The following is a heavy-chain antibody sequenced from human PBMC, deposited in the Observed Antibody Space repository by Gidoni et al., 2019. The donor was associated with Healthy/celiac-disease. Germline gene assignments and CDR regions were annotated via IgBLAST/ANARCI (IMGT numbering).Heavy chain of an antibody. CDR3: ASGPPGYYGSGSGTHFDY. Sequence: QVQLVQSGAEVKKPGSSVKVSCKASGGTFSSYAIRWVRQAPGQGLEWMGGIIPIFGTANYAQKFQGRVTITADKSTSTAYMELSSLRSEDTAVYYCASGPPGYYGSGSGTHFDYWGQGTLVTISS. J-gene: IGHJ4*02. V-gene: IGHV1-69*06. D-gene: IGHD3-10*01. CDR1: GGTFSSYA. CDR2: IIPIFGTA.